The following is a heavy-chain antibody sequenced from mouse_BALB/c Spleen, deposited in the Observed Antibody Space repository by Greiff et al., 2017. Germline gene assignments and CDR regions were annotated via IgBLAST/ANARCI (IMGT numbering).Heavy chain of an antibody. V-gene: IGHV5-17*02. Sequence: EVQLVESGGGLVQPGGSRKLSCAASGFTFSSFGMHWVRQAPEKGLEWVAYISSGSSTIYYADTVKGRFTISRDNPKNTLFLQMTSLRSEDTAMYYCARNDYYGSSTTDYWGQGTTLTVSS. CDR3: ARNDYYGSSTTDY. D-gene: IGHD1-1*01. CDR2: ISSGSSTI. CDR1: GFTFSSFG. J-gene: IGHJ2*01.